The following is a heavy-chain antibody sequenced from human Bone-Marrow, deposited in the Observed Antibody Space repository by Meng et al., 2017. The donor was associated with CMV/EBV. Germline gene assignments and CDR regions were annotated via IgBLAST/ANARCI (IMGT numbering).Heavy chain of an antibody. V-gene: IGHV4-59*12. CDR2: IYYSGST. Sequence: SETLSLTCTVSGGSISSYYWSWIRQPPGKGLEWIGYIYYSGSTNYNPSLKSRVTISVDTSKNQFSLKLSSVTAADTAVYYCARDRGMATIIYYYYGMDVWGQGTTVNGAS. CDR1: GGSISSYY. D-gene: IGHD5-24*01. J-gene: IGHJ6*02. CDR3: ARDRGMATIIYYYYGMDV.